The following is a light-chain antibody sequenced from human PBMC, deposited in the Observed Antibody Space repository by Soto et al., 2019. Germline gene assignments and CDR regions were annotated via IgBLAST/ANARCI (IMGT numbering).Light chain of an antibody. J-gene: IGKJ2*01. Sequence: DIQMTQSPSSLSASVGDRVTITCQASQDISNYLNWYQQKPGKAPKLLIYDASNLETGVPSRFSGSGSGTDFTVTISSLQPEDIATYYYQQYDNPPPYTFGQATKLEIK. CDR1: QDISNY. V-gene: IGKV1-33*01. CDR2: DAS. CDR3: QQYDNPPPYT.